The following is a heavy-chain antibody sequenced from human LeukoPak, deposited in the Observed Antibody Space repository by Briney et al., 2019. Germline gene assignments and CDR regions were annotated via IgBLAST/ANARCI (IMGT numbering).Heavy chain of an antibody. J-gene: IGHJ4*02. Sequence: GGSLRLSCAASGFTFSSYAMSWVRQAPGKGLEWVPAISGSGGSTYYADSVKGRFTISRDNSKNTLYLQMNSLRAEDTAVYYCAKAGFGGQLLTFDYWGQGTLVTVSS. CDR3: AKAGFGGQLLTFDY. V-gene: IGHV3-23*01. CDR1: GFTFSSYA. CDR2: ISGSGGST. D-gene: IGHD2-2*01.